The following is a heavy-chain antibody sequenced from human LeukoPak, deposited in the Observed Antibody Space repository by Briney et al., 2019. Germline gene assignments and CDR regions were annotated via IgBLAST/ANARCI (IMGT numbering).Heavy chain of an antibody. D-gene: IGHD3-22*01. V-gene: IGHV3-9*01. CDR1: GFTFDDYA. Sequence: GGSLRLSCAASGFTFDDYAMHWVRQAPGKGLEWVSGISWNSGSIGYADSVKGRFTISRDNAKNSPYLQMNSLRAEDTAVYYCARDTYHYYDSSGSIDWGQGTLVTVSS. J-gene: IGHJ4*02. CDR2: ISWNSGSI. CDR3: ARDTYHYYDSSGSID.